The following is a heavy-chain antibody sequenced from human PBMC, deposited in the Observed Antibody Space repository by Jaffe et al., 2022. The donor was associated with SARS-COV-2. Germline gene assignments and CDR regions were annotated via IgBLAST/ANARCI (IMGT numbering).Heavy chain of an antibody. CDR3: AKDAFSGYSHSWSFDC. J-gene: IGHJ4*02. CDR2: INPNSGGT. CDR1: GYTFTGYY. Sequence: QVQLVQSGAEVKNPGASVRVSCKASGYTFTGYYMHWVRQAPGQGLEWMGWINPNSGGTNYAQKFQGRVTMTRDTSIGTAYMELRSLRSDDSAVYYCAKDAFSGYSHSWSFDCWGQGTLVTVSS. D-gene: IGHD5-12*01. V-gene: IGHV1-2*02.